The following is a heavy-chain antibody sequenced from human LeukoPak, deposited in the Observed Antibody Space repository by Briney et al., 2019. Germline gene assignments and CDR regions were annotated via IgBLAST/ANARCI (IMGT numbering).Heavy chain of an antibody. CDR1: GFTFSSYA. Sequence: GGSLRLSCAASGFTFSSYAMHWVRQAPGKGLEWVAVISYDGSNKYYADSVKGRFTISRDNAKNSLYLQMNSLRAEDTALYYCAKVHCSSTSCYSAFDYWGQGTLVTVSS. CDR3: AKVHCSSTSCYSAFDY. V-gene: IGHV3-30-3*01. J-gene: IGHJ4*02. CDR2: ISYDGSNK. D-gene: IGHD2-2*01.